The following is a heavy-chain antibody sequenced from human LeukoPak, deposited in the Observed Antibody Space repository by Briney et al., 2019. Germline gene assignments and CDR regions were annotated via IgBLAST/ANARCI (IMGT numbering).Heavy chain of an antibody. CDR1: GFTFSSYA. Sequence: LTGGSLRLSCAASGFTFSSYAMSWVRQAPGKGVEWVSAISGSGGRTYYADSVKGRFTISRDNSKNTLYLQMNSLRAEDTAVYYCAKDGRRGYYYDSSGYHHGAFDIWGQGTMVTVSS. CDR2: ISGSGGRT. V-gene: IGHV3-23*01. J-gene: IGHJ3*02. CDR3: AKDGRRGYYYDSSGYHHGAFDI. D-gene: IGHD3-22*01.